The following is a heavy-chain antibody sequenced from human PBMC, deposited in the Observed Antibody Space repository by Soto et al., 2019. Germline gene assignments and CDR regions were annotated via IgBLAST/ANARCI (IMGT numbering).Heavy chain of an antibody. CDR1: GGSFSGYY. CDR3: ARGPGWGYYGSGSYYKTLGRSRYDGMDV. V-gene: IGHV4-34*01. J-gene: IGHJ6*02. CDR2: INHSGST. D-gene: IGHD3-10*01. Sequence: SETLSLTCAVSGGSFSGYYWSWIRQPPGKGLEWIGEINHSGSTNYNPSLKSRVTISVDTSKNQFSLKLSSVTAADTAVYYCARGPGWGYYGSGSYYKTLGRSRYDGMDVWGQGAAVTVSS.